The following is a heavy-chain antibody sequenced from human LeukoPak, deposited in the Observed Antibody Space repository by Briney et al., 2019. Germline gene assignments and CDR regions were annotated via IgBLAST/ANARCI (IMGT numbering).Heavy chain of an antibody. CDR3: ARRFDL. V-gene: IGHV3-48*01. CDR2: ITGDTSTI. CDR1: GFTFSTYS. Sequence: GSLRLSCAASGFTFSTYSMNWVRQAPGKGLEWVSYITGDTSTIYYADSVKGRFTISRDNTENSLYLQMTSLRADDTAVYYCARRFDLRGQGTLVTVSS. J-gene: IGHJ4*02.